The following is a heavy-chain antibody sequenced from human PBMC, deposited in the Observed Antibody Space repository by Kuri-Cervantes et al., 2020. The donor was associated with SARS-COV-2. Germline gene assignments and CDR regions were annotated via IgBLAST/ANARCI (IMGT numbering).Heavy chain of an antibody. D-gene: IGHD2-15*01. V-gene: IGHV3-49*03. J-gene: IGHJ4*02. CDR3: TVVSISTWYYFDY. Sequence: GESLKISCAASGFSFRNYAMSWFRQAPGKGLEWVGFIRSNEYGGTTEYAASVKGRFSISRDDSKSIVYLQLSSLKTEDTAKYHCTVVSISTWYYFDYWGQGTVVTVSS. CDR2: IRSNEYGGTT. CDR1: GFSFRNYA.